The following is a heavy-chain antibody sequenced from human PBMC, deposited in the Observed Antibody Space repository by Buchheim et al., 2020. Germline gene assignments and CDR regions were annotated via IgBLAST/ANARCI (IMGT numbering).Heavy chain of an antibody. CDR1: GVSISSGRDY. D-gene: IGHD3-22*01. V-gene: IGHV4-39*02. CDR2: MFSSENI. J-gene: IGHJ4*02. CDR3: ARDRRYYDSSGYYHRVFDY. Sequence: QVQLQESGPGLVKPSQTLSLTCTVSGVSISSGRDYWGWIRQPPGKGLEWIGSMFSSENIYYSPSLKSRGTISVDTSKNQFSLRLSSVTAADTAMYYCARDRRYYDSSGYYHRVFDYWGQGTL.